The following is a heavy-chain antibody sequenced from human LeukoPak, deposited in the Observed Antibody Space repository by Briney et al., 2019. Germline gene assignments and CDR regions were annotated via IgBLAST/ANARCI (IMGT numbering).Heavy chain of an antibody. J-gene: IGHJ6*02. CDR1: GYTFTSYD. Sequence: ASVKVSCKASGYTFTSYDINWVRQATGQGLEWMGWMNPNSGNTGYAQKFQGRVTMTRNTSISTAYMELSSLRSEDTAVYYCARAGYDFRSGYSYYYYGMDVWGQGTTVTVSS. CDR2: MNPNSGNT. CDR3: ARAGYDFRSGYSYYYYGMDV. D-gene: IGHD3-3*01. V-gene: IGHV1-8*01.